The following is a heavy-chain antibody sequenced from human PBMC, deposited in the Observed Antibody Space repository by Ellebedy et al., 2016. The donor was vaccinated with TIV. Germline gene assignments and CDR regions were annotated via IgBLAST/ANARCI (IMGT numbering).Heavy chain of an antibody. J-gene: IGHJ3*02. Sequence: GGSLRLSCAASGFTVSYTYMSWVRQAPGKGLEWVSVIHTGGDTYYADSVKGRFTLSRDSSKNTLFLQMNSMIAEDTAMYYCARRITGTYGDDAFDIWGQGTMVTVSS. CDR2: IHTGGDT. V-gene: IGHV3-53*01. CDR1: GFTVSYTY. D-gene: IGHD1-20*01. CDR3: ARRITGTYGDDAFDI.